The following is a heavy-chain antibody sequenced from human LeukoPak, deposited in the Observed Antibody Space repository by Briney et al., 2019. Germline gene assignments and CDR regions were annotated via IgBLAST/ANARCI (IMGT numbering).Heavy chain of an antibody. Sequence: GSLRLSCAASGFTFSSYSMNWVRQAPGKGLEWVSSISSSSSYIYHADSVKGRFTISRDNAKNSLFLQMNSLRAEDTAVYYCARMPHYGDLNYSFDYWGQGTLVTVSS. V-gene: IGHV3-21*01. D-gene: IGHD4-17*01. J-gene: IGHJ4*02. CDR2: ISSSSSYI. CDR1: GFTFSSYS. CDR3: ARMPHYGDLNYSFDY.